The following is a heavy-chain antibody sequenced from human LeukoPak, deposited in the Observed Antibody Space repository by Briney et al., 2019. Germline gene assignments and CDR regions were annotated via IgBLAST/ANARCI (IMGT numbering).Heavy chain of an antibody. CDR1: GFNFSGYS. V-gene: IGHV3-48*04. CDR2: ISSSSSIR. D-gene: IGHD3-10*01. CDR3: AKLAKYFYGSETYYFFEH. J-gene: IGHJ4*02. Sequence: GGSLRLSCAASGFNFSGYSMNWVRQAPGKGLEWLSYISSSSSIRYYADSVKGRFTISRDNAKNSLSLQVNSLRVEDTAVYYCAKLAKYFYGSETYYFFEHWGQGTPVTASS.